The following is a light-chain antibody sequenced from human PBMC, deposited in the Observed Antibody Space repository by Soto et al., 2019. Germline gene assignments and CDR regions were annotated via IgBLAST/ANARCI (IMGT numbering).Light chain of an antibody. CDR2: GNN. V-gene: IGLV1-40*01. J-gene: IGLJ1*01. Sequence: QSVLTQPPSVSGAPGQGVIISCTGSNSNIGAPYDVHWYQQLPGTAPKLLIYGNNNRPSGVPDRFSGSKSGTSASLAITGLQAEDEADYYCQSYDNSLSGSKVFGTGTKLTVL. CDR3: QSYDNSLSGSKV. CDR1: NSNIGAPYD.